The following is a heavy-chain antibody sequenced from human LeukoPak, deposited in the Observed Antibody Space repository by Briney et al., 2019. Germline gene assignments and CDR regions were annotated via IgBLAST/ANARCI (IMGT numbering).Heavy chain of an antibody. D-gene: IGHD5-24*01. CDR3: ARSTGRDGYNWGY. CDR1: GGTFSSYA. CDR2: IIPILGIA. J-gene: IGHJ4*02. V-gene: IGHV1-69*04. Sequence: GASVKVSCKASGGTFSSYAISWVRQAPGQGLEWMGRIIPILGIANYAQKFQGRVTITADKSTSTAYMELSSLRSEDTAVYYCARSTGRDGYNWGYWGQGTLVTVSS.